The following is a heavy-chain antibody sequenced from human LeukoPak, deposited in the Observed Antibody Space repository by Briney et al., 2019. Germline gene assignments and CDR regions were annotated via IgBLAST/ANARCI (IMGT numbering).Heavy chain of an antibody. Sequence: GGSLGLSCAASGFTVSSNYMSWVRQAPGRGLEGGSVIYSGGSTYYADSVKGRFTISSDNSKNTLYLQMNSLRAEDTAVYYCARKKYSSSFYFDYWGQGTLVTVSS. CDR3: ARKKYSSSFYFDY. V-gene: IGHV3-53*01. CDR1: GFTVSSNY. J-gene: IGHJ4*02. CDR2: IYSGGST. D-gene: IGHD6-6*01.